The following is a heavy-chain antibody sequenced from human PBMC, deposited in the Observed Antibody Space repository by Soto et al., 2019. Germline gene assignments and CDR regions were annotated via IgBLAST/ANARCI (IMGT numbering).Heavy chain of an antibody. CDR2: IYYSGTT. V-gene: IGHV4-61*01. D-gene: IGHD3-16*01. CDR1: GDSISNDNYY. CDR3: ARSQRGRTAFTFDY. J-gene: IGHJ4*02. Sequence: SETLSLTCAVSGDSISNDNYYWSWIRQPPGKGLEWIGYIYYSGTTNYNSYLKSRLSLSVDMSKNQFSLKLASVTAADTAVYFCARSQRGRTAFTFDYWGQGALVTVSS.